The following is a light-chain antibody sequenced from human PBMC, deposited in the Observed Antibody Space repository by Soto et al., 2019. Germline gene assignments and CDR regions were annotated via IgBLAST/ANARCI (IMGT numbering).Light chain of an antibody. CDR1: QTINNN. J-gene: IGKJ1*01. CDR3: QQYVTSPWA. CDR2: GAS. V-gene: IGKV3-20*01. Sequence: VMTQAPATLSVSPGERATLSCRASQTINNNVAWYQLKDGQVPRLVIYGASTRATGIPDRFSGSGSGTDFTLTISRLEPEDFAVYYCQQYVTSPWAFGQGTKVAIE.